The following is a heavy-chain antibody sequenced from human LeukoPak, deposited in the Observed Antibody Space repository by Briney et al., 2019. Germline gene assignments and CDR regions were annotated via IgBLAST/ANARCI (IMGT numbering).Heavy chain of an antibody. D-gene: IGHD1-7*01. Sequence: ETLSLTCTVSGGSISSYYWSWIRQPAGKGLEWVSAISAGGGRTYYGDSVKGRFTISRDNSKNTLYLQMNSLRAEDTAVYYCAKGMEWVTGTTSPFDYWGQGTLVTVSS. CDR3: AKGMEWVTGTTSPFDY. J-gene: IGHJ4*02. CDR1: GGSISSYY. CDR2: ISAGGGRT. V-gene: IGHV3-23*01.